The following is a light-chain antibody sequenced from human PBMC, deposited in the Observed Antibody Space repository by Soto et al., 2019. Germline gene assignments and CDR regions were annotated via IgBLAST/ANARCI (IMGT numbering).Light chain of an antibody. V-gene: IGKV3-15*01. CDR3: QQYNNWPPCT. CDR1: QSVSSN. J-gene: IGKJ1*01. CDR2: GAS. Sequence: EIVMTQSPATLSVSPGERATLSCRASQSVSSNLAWYQQKPGQATRLLIYGASTRATGIPARFSGSGSGTEFTLTISSLQSEDCAVYYCQQYNNWPPCTCGQGTKVEIK.